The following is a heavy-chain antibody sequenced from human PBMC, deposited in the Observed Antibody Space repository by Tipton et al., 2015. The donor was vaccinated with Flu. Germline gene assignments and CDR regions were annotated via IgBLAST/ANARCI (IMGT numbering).Heavy chain of an antibody. D-gene: IGHD1-1*01. Sequence: QLVQSGAEVKKSGESLKISCKGSEYSFTRYWIGWVRQMPGKGLEWMGIIYPGDSDTRYSPSFQGQVTISADKSISTAYLQWSTLKASDTAFYYCARQAPPDIAVLQTNSFDYWGQGTLVTVSS. CDR2: IYPGDSDT. CDR3: ARQAPPDIAVLQTNSFDY. J-gene: IGHJ4*02. V-gene: IGHV5-51*01. CDR1: EYSFTRYW.